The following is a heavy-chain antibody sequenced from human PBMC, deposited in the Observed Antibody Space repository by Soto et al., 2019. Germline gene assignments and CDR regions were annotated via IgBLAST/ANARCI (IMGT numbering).Heavy chain of an antibody. CDR3: ARGGFWSSSWFDP. V-gene: IGHV4-30-2*01. Sequence: SETLSLTCAVSGGSISSGGYSWSWIRQPPGKGLEWIGYIYHSGSTYYNPSLKSRVTISVDRSKNQFSPKLSSVTAADTTVYYCARGGFWSSSWFDPWGQGTLVTVSS. CDR1: GGSISSGGYS. D-gene: IGHD3-3*01. J-gene: IGHJ5*02. CDR2: IYHSGST.